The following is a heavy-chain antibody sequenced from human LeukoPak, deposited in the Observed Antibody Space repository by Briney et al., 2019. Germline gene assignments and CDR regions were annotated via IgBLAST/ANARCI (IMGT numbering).Heavy chain of an antibody. CDR2: IYYSGST. J-gene: IGHJ6*02. CDR3: ARDGPGGNYYGSGSPGHYYYGMDV. V-gene: IGHV4-59*01. Sequence: PSETLSLTCTVSGGSISSYYWSWIRQPPGKGLEWIGYIYYSGSTNYNPSLKSRVTISVDTSKNQFSLKLSSVTAADTAVYYCARDGPGGNYYGSGSPGHYYYGMDVWGQGTTVTVSS. D-gene: IGHD3-10*01. CDR1: GGSISSYY.